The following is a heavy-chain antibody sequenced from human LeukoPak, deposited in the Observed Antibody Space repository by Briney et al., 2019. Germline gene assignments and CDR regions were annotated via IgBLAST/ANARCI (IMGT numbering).Heavy chain of an antibody. J-gene: IGHJ6*02. Sequence: KPGGSLRLSCAASKFIFSSYSMNWVRQAPGKGLEWVSYISESSSYTYYADSVKGRFTISRDNAKNSLYLQMNSLRAEDTAIYYCARDREAKARIGGMDVWGQGTTVVVS. CDR1: KFIFSSYS. V-gene: IGHV3-21*06. D-gene: IGHD5-12*01. CDR2: ISESSSYT. CDR3: ARDREAKARIGGMDV.